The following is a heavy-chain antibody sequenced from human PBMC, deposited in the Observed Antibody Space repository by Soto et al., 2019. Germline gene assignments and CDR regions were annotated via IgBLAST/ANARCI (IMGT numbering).Heavy chain of an antibody. D-gene: IGHD3-3*01. Sequence: EVLLVQSGAEVKKPGESLRISCKGSGYSFTNYWITWVHQMPGKGLEWMGRIDPSDSYTNYSPSFQGHVTISADKSISTAYLQWSSLKASDTAMYYCARLYYDLGWFDPWGQGTLVTVSS. CDR3: ARLYYDLGWFDP. CDR2: IDPSDSYT. CDR1: GYSFTNYW. V-gene: IGHV5-10-1*03. J-gene: IGHJ5*02.